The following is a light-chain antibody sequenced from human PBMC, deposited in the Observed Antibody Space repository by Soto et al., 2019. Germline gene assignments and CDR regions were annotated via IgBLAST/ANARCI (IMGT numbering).Light chain of an antibody. CDR2: DDS. J-gene: IGLJ1*01. Sequence: SYELTQPPSVSVAPGQTARITCGGNNIGSKSVHWYQQKPGQAPVLVVYDDSGRPSGIPERFSGSNSGNTATLTISRVEAGDEADYYCQVWDSRSDHYVFGTGTKV. CDR1: NIGSKS. V-gene: IGLV3-21*02. CDR3: QVWDSRSDHYV.